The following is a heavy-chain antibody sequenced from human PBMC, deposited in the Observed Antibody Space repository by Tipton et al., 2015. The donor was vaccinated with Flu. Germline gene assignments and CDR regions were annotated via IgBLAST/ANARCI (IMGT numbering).Heavy chain of an antibody. CDR2: IYYSGST. Sequence: TLSLTCTVSGGSISSGDYYWSWIRPPPGQGLEWIGYIYYSGSTYHNPSLKSRVTISVDTSKNQFSLKLSSATAADTDVYYCARDKAGDVGVPAAIEWVAPWGQGTLGTVSS. V-gene: IGHV4-30-4*01. J-gene: IGHJ5*02. D-gene: IGHD2-2*01. CDR3: ARDKAGDVGVPAAIEWVAP. CDR1: GGSISSGDYY.